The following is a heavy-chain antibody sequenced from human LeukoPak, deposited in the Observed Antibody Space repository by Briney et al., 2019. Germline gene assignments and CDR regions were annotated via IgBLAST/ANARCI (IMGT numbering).Heavy chain of an antibody. Sequence: SETLSLTCAVYGGSFSGYYWSWIRQPPGKGLEWIGEINHSGSTDYNPSLKSRVTISVDTSKNQFSLKLSSVTAADTAVYYCARLPSYGSGRDYWGQGTLVTVSS. V-gene: IGHV4-34*01. D-gene: IGHD5-18*01. J-gene: IGHJ4*02. CDR3: ARLPSYGSGRDY. CDR2: INHSGST. CDR1: GGSFSGYY.